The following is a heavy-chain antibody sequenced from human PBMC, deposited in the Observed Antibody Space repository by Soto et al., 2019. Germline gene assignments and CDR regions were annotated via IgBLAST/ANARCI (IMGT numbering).Heavy chain of an antibody. Sequence: GGSLRLSCAASGFTFSSYSMNWVRQAPGKGLEWVSYISSSSSTIYYADSVKGRFTISRDNAKNSLYLQMNSLRAEDTAVYFCASVEPLRYFDSESPPGVWGQGTLVTVSS. CDR2: ISSSSSTI. V-gene: IGHV3-48*01. D-gene: IGHD3-9*01. J-gene: IGHJ4*02. CDR1: GFTFSSYS. CDR3: ASVEPLRYFDSESPPGV.